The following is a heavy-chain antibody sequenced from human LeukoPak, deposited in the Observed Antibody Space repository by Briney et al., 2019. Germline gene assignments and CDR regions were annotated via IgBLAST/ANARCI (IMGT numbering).Heavy chain of an antibody. CDR2: ISWNSGSI. CDR3: ARVLETHDILVGYYFDC. D-gene: IGHD3-9*01. CDR1: GFTFDDYA. V-gene: IGHV3-9*01. J-gene: IGHJ4*02. Sequence: GRSLRLSCAASGFTFDDYAMHWVRQAPGKGLEWVSGISWNSGSIGYADSVKGRFTISRDNAKNSLYLQMNSLRAEDTAVYYCARVLETHDILVGYYFDCWGQGTLVTVSS.